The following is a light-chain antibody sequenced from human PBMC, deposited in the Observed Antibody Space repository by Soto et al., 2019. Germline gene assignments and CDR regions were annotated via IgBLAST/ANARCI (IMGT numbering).Light chain of an antibody. V-gene: IGKV3-15*01. Sequence: EIVMTQSPDTLSVSPGETATLSCRASQSVNSNLAWYQQKPGQAPRLLISDASTRAAGLPVRFSGSGSGTEFTLTISSLQSEDFAVYFCQQSNNWPKTFGQGTKVEIK. J-gene: IGKJ1*01. CDR1: QSVNSN. CDR3: QQSNNWPKT. CDR2: DAS.